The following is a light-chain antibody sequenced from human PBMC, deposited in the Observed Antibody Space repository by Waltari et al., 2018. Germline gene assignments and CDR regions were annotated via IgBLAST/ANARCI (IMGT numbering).Light chain of an antibody. Sequence: QSVLTQPPSVSGTPGQRVTISCSGSSSNIACNSVNWYQQVPGKAPKLLIYNYRQRPPGVSDRFSGTKSDSSASLAISGLRSEDEAHYYCATWDANLNGVVFGGGTKLTVL. V-gene: IGLV1-44*01. CDR2: NYR. J-gene: IGLJ2*01. CDR1: SSNIACNS. CDR3: ATWDANLNGVV.